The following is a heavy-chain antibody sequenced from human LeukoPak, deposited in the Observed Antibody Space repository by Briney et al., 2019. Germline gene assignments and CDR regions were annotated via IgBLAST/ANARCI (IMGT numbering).Heavy chain of an antibody. CDR2: MKPNSGNT. CDR1: GYTFTSYD. D-gene: IGHD1-26*01. V-gene: IGHV1-8*01. Sequence: GASVKVSCKASGYTFTSYDINWVRQATGQGLEWMGWMKPNSGNTGYAQKFQGRVTMTRNTSISTAYMELSSLRSEDTAVYYCARGRPYRDAFDIWGQGTMVTVSS. CDR3: ARGRPYRDAFDI. J-gene: IGHJ3*02.